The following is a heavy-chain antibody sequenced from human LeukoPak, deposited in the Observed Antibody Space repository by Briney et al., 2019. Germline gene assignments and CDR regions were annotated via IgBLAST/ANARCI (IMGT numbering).Heavy chain of an antibody. J-gene: IGHJ4*02. CDR3: ARHPIVVIPGAILGYFDS. CDR1: GVSINTCCYY. CDR2: KYYSGST. V-gene: IGHV4-61*01. D-gene: IGHD2-2*01. Sequence: SETLSLTCDVSGVSINTCCYYWTWIRQPPGKGLEWIGYKYYSGSTRYNSSLRSRLTISLDTSKNQFSLRLTSVTAADTAVYYCARHPIVVIPGAILGYFDSWGQGSLVTVSS.